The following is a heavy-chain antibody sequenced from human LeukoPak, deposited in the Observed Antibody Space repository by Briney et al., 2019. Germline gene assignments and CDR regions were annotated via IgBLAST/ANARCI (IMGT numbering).Heavy chain of an antibody. J-gene: IGHJ4*02. Sequence: SLRLSCAASGFSFDDYAMHWVRQAPGKGLEWVSGISWNSGIIGYADSVKGRFTISRDNAKNSLYLQMNSLRAEDTAVYYCATSVATPLGTFDYWGQGTLVTVSS. D-gene: IGHD5-12*01. CDR1: GFSFDDYA. V-gene: IGHV3-9*01. CDR3: ATSVATPLGTFDY. CDR2: ISWNSGII.